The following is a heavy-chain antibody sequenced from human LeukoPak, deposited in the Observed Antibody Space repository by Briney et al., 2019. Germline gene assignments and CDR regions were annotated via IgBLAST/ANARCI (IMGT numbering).Heavy chain of an antibody. V-gene: IGHV3-69-1*02. D-gene: IGHD3-22*01. J-gene: IGHJ4*02. CDR3: ARSLYKIDSSGYYYYDY. Sequence: TFNSSGGTIYNADSVKGRFTISRDNARNSLYLQMNSLRAEDTAVYYCARSLYKIDSSGYYYYDYWGQGTLVTVSS. CDR2: NSSGGTI.